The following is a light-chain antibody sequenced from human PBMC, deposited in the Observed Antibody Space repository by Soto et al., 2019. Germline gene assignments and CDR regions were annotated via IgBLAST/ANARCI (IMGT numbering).Light chain of an antibody. CDR1: QSVSSSY. CDR2: GAS. CDR3: QQYGSSPPWT. Sequence: EIVLTQSPGTLSLSPGERATLSCRASQSVSSSYLAWYQQKPGQAPRLPIYGASSRATGIPDRFSGSGSRTDFTLTISRLVPEDFAVYYCQQYGSSPPWTFGQGTKVDI. J-gene: IGKJ1*01. V-gene: IGKV3-20*01.